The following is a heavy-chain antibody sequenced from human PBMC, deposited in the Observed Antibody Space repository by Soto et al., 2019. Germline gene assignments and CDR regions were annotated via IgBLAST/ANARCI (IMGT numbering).Heavy chain of an antibody. CDR3: ARDLYSSSSWSGMDV. D-gene: IGHD6-6*01. J-gene: IGHJ6*02. Sequence: QVQLVQSGAEVKKPGASVKVSCKASGYTFTIYYMHWVRQAPGQGLQWMGLINPSGGSTSYAQKFQGRVTMTRDTSTSTVYVELSSLRSEDTAVYYCARDLYSSSSWSGMDVWGQGTTVTVSS. CDR2: INPSGGST. CDR1: GYTFTIYY. V-gene: IGHV1-46*01.